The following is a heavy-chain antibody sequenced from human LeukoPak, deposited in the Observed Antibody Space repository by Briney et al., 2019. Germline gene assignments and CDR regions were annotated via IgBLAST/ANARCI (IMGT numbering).Heavy chain of an antibody. D-gene: IGHD4-11*01. CDR3: ARDHDYSNIRGDAFDI. CDR2: ISSSGSYI. J-gene: IGHJ3*02. Sequence: SGGSLRLSCAASGFSFSDYSMNWVRQAPGNGLEWVSSISSSGSYIFYADSLKGRFTISRDNAKNSLYLQMNSLRAEDTAVYYCARDHDYSNIRGDAFDIWGQGTMVTVSS. V-gene: IGHV3-21*01. CDR1: GFSFSDYS.